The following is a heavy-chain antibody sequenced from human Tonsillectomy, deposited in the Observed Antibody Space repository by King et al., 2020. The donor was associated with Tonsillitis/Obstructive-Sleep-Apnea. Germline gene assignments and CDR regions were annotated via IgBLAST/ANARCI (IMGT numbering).Heavy chain of an antibody. Sequence: DVQLVESGGGLVQPGGSLRLSCAASGFTFSSYAMSWVRQAPGKGLEWVSVISGSGGNTYYADSVKGRFTISRDNSKNALYLQMNSLRADDTAVYYCATDDIAAALENYYYCGMDVWGQGTTVTVSS. D-gene: IGHD6-13*01. CDR3: ATDDIAAALENYYYCGMDV. V-gene: IGHV3-23*04. CDR2: ISGSGGNT. CDR1: GFTFSSYA. J-gene: IGHJ6*02.